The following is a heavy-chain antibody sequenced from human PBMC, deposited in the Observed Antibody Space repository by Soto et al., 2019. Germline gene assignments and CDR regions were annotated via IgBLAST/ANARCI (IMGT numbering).Heavy chain of an antibody. V-gene: IGHV6-1*01. J-gene: IGHJ6*03. CDR1: RDNVSSNSAA. CDR3: AGTSSLQWYYMDV. CDR2: TYYRSRWDN. D-gene: IGHD1-7*01. Sequence: PSQTLSLTRAISRDNVSSNSAAWNCIMQSPSIGLECLGMTYYRSRWDNDYAVYVRSRITVNHDTSKNQFSLHLNSVTPEDQAVYYCAGTSSLQWYYMDVWDKGNTVTV.